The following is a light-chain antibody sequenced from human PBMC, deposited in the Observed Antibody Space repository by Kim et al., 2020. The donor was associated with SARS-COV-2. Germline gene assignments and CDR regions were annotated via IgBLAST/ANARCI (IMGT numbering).Light chain of an antibody. CDR1: KLGDKY. J-gene: IGLJ2*01. CDR2: QDR. Sequence: SYELTQPPSVSVSPGQTASITCSGDKLGDKYASWYQQKTGQSPILFIYQDRKRPSGIPERFSGSNSGNTATLTISGTQAMDEADYYCQAWDSTTAVFGGGTQLTVL. CDR3: QAWDSTTAV. V-gene: IGLV3-1*01.